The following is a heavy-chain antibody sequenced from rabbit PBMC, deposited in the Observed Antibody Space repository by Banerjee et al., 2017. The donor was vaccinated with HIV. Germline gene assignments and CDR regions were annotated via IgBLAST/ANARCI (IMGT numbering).Heavy chain of an antibody. Sequence: QSLEESGGDLVKPGASLTLTCTASGFDFSSYWICWVRQAPGKGLEWIACIYTGDGDIYYASWAKGRFTISKTPSTTVTLQMTSLTAADTATYFCARDLAGVIGWNFNFWGPGTLVTVS. CDR1: GFDFSSYW. V-gene: IGHV1S40*01. CDR2: IYTGDGDI. J-gene: IGHJ4*01. CDR3: ARDLAGVIGWNFNF. D-gene: IGHD4-1*01.